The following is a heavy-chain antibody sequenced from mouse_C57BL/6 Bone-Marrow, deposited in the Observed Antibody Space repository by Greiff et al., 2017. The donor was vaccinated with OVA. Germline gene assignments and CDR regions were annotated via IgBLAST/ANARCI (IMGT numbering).Heavy chain of an antibody. D-gene: IGHD5-5*01. Sequence: VQLQQSGAELARPGASVKLSCKASGYTFTSYGISWVKQRTGQGLEWIGEIYPRSGNNYYNEKFKGKATLTADKSSSPAYMELRCLTSEDSAGDFCTRSYLSWFAYWGQGTLVTVSA. CDR1: GYTFTSYG. J-gene: IGHJ3*01. V-gene: IGHV1-81*01. CDR2: IYPRSGNN. CDR3: TRSYLSWFAY.